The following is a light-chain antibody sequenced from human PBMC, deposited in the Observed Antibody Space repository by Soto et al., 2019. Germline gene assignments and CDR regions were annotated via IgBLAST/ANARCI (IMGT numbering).Light chain of an antibody. CDR3: SSYTSSSTLDV. J-gene: IGLJ2*01. CDR2: DVS. CDR1: SSDVGGYNY. V-gene: IGLV2-14*01. Sequence: QSALTEPASVSGSPGQPITISCTGTSSDVGGYNYVSWYQQHPGKAPKLMIYDVSNRPSGVSNRFSGSKSGNTASLTISGLQAEDEADYYCSSYTSSSTLDVFGGGTQLTVL.